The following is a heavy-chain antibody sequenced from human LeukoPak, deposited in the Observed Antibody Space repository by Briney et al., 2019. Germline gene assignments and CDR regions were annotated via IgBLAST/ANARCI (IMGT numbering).Heavy chain of an antibody. D-gene: IGHD3-22*01. Sequence: ASVTVSCKASGYTFTGYYMHWVRQAPGQGLEWMGCINPNSGGKNYAQKFQGRVTMTSQTTITISYIALRRLRSELRTVYYYTGDPDSGGYTVTYSCGQGNLVSVSS. V-gene: IGHV1-2*02. CDR2: INPNSGGK. J-gene: IGHJ4*02. CDR1: GYTFTGYY. CDR3: TGDPDSGGYTVTYS.